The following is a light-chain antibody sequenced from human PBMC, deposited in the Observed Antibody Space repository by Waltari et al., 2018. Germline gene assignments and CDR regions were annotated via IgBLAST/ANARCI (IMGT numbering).Light chain of an antibody. V-gene: IGLV2-14*03. CDR3: SAYISSSTLEL. J-gene: IGLJ2*01. CDR1: SSDVGGYNY. CDR2: DVN. Sequence: QSALTQPPSVSGSPGQSITISCTGTSSDVGGYNYVSWYQQHPGQAPKLMIFDVNNRPSGVSNRFSGSKSGNTASLTISGLQAEDEADYYCSAYISSSTLELFGGGTRLTVL.